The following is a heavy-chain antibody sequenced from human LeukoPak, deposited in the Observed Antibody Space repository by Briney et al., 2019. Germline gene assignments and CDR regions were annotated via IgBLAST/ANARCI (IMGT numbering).Heavy chain of an antibody. Sequence: SGTLSLTCAVSGGSISSSNWWSWVRQPPGKGLEWIGEIYHSGSTNYNPSLKSRVTISVDTSKNQFSLKLSSVTAADTAVYYCARPQYSGSYGAFDIWGQGTLVTVSS. CDR3: ARPQYSGSYGAFDI. V-gene: IGHV4-4*02. CDR1: GGSISSSNW. CDR2: IYHSGST. D-gene: IGHD1-26*01. J-gene: IGHJ3*02.